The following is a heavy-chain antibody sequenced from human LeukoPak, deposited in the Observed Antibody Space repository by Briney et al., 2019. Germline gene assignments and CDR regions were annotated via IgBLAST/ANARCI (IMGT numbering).Heavy chain of an antibody. D-gene: IGHD1-26*01. V-gene: IGHV3-23*01. CDR2: ISDSGDIT. Sequence: TGGSLRLSCAASGFTFDDYGMSWVRQAPGKGLEWVSSISDSGDITYYADSVKGRFTISRDNSKNTLYVQMNSLRVEDTAVYYCAKDRRGGSYYAATFDIWGQGTMVTVSS. CDR1: GFTFDDYG. CDR3: AKDRRGGSYYAATFDI. J-gene: IGHJ3*02.